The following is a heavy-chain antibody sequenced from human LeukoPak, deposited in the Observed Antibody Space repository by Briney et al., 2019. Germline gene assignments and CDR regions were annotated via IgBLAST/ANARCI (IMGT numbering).Heavy chain of an antibody. CDR2: ISSSSSTI. CDR1: GFTFSSYG. V-gene: IGHV3-48*01. CDR3: ARDLSRSAAAGTVLGDY. Sequence: PGGSLRLSCAASGFTFSSYGMHWVRQAPGKGLEWVSYISSSSSTIYYADSVKGRFTISRDNAKNSLYLQMNSLRAEDTAVYYCARDLSRSAAAGTVLGDYWGQGTLVTVSS. J-gene: IGHJ4*02. D-gene: IGHD6-13*01.